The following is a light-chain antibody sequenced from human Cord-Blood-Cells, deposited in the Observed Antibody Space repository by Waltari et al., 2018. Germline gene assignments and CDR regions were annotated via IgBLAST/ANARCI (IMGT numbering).Light chain of an antibody. CDR2: AGS. V-gene: IGLV2-23*01. CDR3: CSYAGSSTVV. J-gene: IGLJ2*01. Sequence: QSALTQPASVSGSPGQSLPIPCTATRSDVGSYTLVSWYQQHPGKAPKLIIYAGSKRHAGVSNRFSGSKSGNTAPLTISGLQAEDEADYYCCSYAGSSTVVFGGGTKLTVL. CDR1: RSDVGSYTL.